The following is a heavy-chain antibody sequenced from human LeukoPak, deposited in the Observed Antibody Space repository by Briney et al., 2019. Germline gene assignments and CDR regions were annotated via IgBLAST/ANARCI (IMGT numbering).Heavy chain of an antibody. CDR2: MSGSGDST. Sequence: PGGSLRLSSAASGFTFSSFGMSWVRQAPGKGLEWVSAMSGSGDSTYYADSVKGRFTISRDNSKNTLYLQINSLRAEDTAIYYCAKSFPYYYGSGSYYINPFDSWGQGTLVTVSS. CDR3: AKSFPYYYGSGSYYINPFDS. V-gene: IGHV3-23*01. J-gene: IGHJ4*02. D-gene: IGHD3-10*01. CDR1: GFTFSSFG.